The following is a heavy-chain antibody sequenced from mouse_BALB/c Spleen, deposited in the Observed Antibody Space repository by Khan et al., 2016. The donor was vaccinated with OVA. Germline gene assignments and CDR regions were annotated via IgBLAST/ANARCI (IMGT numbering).Heavy chain of an antibody. J-gene: IGHJ4*01. CDR3: ARPPYFSYVMVY. CDR1: GYTFTNYG. Sequence: LQQSGPELKKPGDTVKISCKASGYTFTNYGMNWVKQAPGKGLKWMGWINTYTGEPTYADDFKGRFAFSLETSASTAYLRINNLKNEDTATYFCARPPYFSYVMVYWGQGTPVTVSS. V-gene: IGHV9-3-1*01. D-gene: IGHD2-10*01. CDR2: INTYTGEP.